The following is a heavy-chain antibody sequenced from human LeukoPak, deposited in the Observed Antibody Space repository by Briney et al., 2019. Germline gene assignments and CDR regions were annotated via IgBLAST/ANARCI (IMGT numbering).Heavy chain of an antibody. J-gene: IGHJ3*02. CDR1: GYTFTSYG. CDR3: AREALLWFGESRSVAFDI. Sequence: ASVKVSCKASGYTFTSYGISWVRQAPGQGLEWMGWISAYNGNTNYAQKLQGRVTMTRDTSISTAYMELSRLRSDDTAVYYCAREALLWFGESRSVAFDIWGQGTMVTVSS. V-gene: IGHV1-18*01. D-gene: IGHD3-10*01. CDR2: ISAYNGNT.